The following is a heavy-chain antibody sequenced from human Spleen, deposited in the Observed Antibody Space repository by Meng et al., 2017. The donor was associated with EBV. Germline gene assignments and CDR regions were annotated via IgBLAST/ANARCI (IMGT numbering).Heavy chain of an antibody. Sequence: HGPLQESGPGLLKPSQTLSLTCAVSGGSISSDAYYWTWIRQPPGKGLECIGYIYYSGSTYYNPSLKSRITMSVDTSKNQFSLKLTSVTAADTAVYYCARLGTPGYYLDSWGQGTLVTVSS. CDR1: GGSISSDAYY. CDR2: IYYSGST. D-gene: IGHD3-9*01. V-gene: IGHV4-30-4*01. CDR3: ARLGTPGYYLDS. J-gene: IGHJ4*02.